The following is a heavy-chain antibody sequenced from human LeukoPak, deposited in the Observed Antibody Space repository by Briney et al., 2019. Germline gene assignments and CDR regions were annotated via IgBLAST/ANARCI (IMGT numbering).Heavy chain of an antibody. CDR1: GDSISPYF. J-gene: IGHJ4*02. V-gene: IGHV4-59*08. Sequence: PSETLSLTCTVSGDSISPYFWSWLRQPPGKGLEWIAYIHNRGSTNYNPSLNSRLTISIDVSKSQVSLKLTSVTAADTAVYYCARHANSYGSQTYPLDYCGQGTLVTVSS. D-gene: IGHD3-10*01. CDR3: ARHANSYGSQTYPLDY. CDR2: IHNRGST.